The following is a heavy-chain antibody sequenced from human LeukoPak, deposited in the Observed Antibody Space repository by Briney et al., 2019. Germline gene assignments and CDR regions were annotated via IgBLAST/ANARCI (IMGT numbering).Heavy chain of an antibody. CDR3: ARGTHNWNDLLLLRRFSYYMDV. CDR2: INHSGST. Sequence: PSETLSLTCAVYGGSFSGYYWSWIRQPPGKGLEWIGEINHSGSTNYNPSLKSRVTISVDTSKNQFSLKLSSVTAAGTAVYYCARGTHNWNDLLLLRRFSYYMDVWGKGTTVTVSS. D-gene: IGHD1-20*01. V-gene: IGHV4-34*01. J-gene: IGHJ6*03. CDR1: GGSFSGYY.